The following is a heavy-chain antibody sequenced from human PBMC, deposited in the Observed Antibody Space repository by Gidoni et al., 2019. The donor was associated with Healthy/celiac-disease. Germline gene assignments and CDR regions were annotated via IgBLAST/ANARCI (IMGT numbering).Heavy chain of an antibody. CDR1: GGSFSGYY. Sequence: QVQLQQWGAGLLKPSETLSLTCAVYGGSFSGYYWSWIRQPPGKGLEWIGEINHSGSTNYNPSLKSRVTISVDTSKNQFSLKLSSVTAADTAVYYCHIVVVPAAIYQDDYWGQGTLVTVSS. V-gene: IGHV4-34*01. J-gene: IGHJ4*02. CDR2: INHSGST. CDR3: HIVVVPAAIYQDDY. D-gene: IGHD2-2*02.